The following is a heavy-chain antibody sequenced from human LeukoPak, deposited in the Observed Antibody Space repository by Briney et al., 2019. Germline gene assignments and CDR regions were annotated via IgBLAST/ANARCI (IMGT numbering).Heavy chain of an antibody. V-gene: IGHV3-23*01. Sequence: GGCLRLSCVVSGFTFSNYAMSWVRQAPGKGLEWVSVISGSGGNTYFADSVKGRFTISRDNSKNTLYLQMNSLSAEVTAVYYCARDREPRHYYNALDVWGQGTTVTVSS. CDR3: ARDREPRHYYNALDV. CDR1: GFTFSNYA. D-gene: IGHD1-26*01. CDR2: ISGSGGNT. J-gene: IGHJ6*02.